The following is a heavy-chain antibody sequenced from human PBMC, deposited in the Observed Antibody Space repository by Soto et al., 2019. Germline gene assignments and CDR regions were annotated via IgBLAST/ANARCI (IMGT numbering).Heavy chain of an antibody. Sequence: ASVKVSCKASGYTFPNYYMHWVRQAPGQGLEWMGWINANSGVTNYAQKFQGWVTMTRDTSISTAYMELSRLRSDDTAVYYCARYAYCSNTNCAKQPIGLFQRWGQGTLVTVSS. J-gene: IGHJ1*01. D-gene: IGHD2-2*01. CDR2: INANSGVT. CDR1: GYTFPNYY. CDR3: ARYAYCSNTNCAKQPIGLFQR. V-gene: IGHV1-2*04.